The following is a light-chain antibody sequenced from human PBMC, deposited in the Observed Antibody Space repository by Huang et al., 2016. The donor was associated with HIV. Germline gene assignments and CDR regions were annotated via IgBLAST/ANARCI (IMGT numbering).Light chain of an antibody. Sequence: DIQMTQSPSFLSASVGDRVTITCRASQGITNSLAWYQEKPGKAPMRLVSAASRLESGVPSRFSGSGSGTEYSLTISGVQPEDFATYYCQQYYGTPTFGQGTKVEIK. CDR3: QQYYGTPT. J-gene: IGKJ1*01. CDR1: QGITNS. CDR2: AAS. V-gene: IGKV1-NL1*01.